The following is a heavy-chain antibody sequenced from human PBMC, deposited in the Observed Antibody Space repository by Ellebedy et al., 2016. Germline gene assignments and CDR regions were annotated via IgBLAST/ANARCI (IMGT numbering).Heavy chain of an antibody. D-gene: IGHD3-16*02. CDR3: ARWRGPDYVWGSYRWYYFDY. CDR1: GFTFSDYC. J-gene: IGHJ4*02. Sequence: GGSLRLSCAASGFTFSDYCMSWIRQAPGKGLEWVSYISSSGTTIYYADSVKGRLTISRDNAKYSLHLQMNTLRAEDTAVYYCARWRGPDYVWGSYRWYYFDYWGQGTLVTVSS. V-gene: IGHV3-11*01. CDR2: ISSSGTTI.